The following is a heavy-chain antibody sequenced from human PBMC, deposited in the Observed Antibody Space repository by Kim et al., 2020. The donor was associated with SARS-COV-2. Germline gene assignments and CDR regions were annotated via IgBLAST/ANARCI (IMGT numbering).Heavy chain of an antibody. D-gene: IGHD2-15*01. CDR3: AREERGYGAGAFDI. V-gene: IGHV3-74*01. J-gene: IGHJ3*02. Sequence: AEPVKGRFSISRDNAKNTMYLQRNSLRAEDTAVYYCAREERGYGAGAFDIWGQGTMVTVSS.